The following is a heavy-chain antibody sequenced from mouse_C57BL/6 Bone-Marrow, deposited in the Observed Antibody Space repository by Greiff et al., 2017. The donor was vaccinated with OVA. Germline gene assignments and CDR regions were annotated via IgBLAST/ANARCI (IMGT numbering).Heavy chain of an antibody. J-gene: IGHJ1*03. Sequence: VQLQQSGPGLVQPSQSLSITCTVSGFSLTSYGVHWVRQSPGKGLEWLGVIWRGGSTDYNAAFMSRLSITKDNSKSHVFFKMNSLQADDTAIYYCANNYYSNPCWYFDVWGTGTTVTVSS. V-gene: IGHV2-5*01. D-gene: IGHD2-5*01. CDR3: ANNYYSNPCWYFDV. CDR2: IWRGGST. CDR1: GFSLTSYG.